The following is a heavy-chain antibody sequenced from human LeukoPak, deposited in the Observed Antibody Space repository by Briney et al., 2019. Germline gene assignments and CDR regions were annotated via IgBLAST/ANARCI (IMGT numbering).Heavy chain of an antibody. V-gene: IGHV3-23*01. J-gene: IGHJ4*02. CDR1: GFTFTNYA. D-gene: IGHD3-10*01. CDR3: AKDSRPGVRGVIMFDY. Sequence: GGSLRLSCVVSGFTFTNYAMSWVRQAPGKGLEWVSGITNSGGSTYYADSVKGRFTISRDNSKNTLYLQMNSLRAEDTAVYYCAKDSRPGVRGVIMFDYWGQGTLVTVSS. CDR2: ITNSGGST.